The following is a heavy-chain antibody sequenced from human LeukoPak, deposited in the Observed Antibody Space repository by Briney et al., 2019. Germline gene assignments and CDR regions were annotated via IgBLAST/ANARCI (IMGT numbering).Heavy chain of an antibody. CDR2: ISGSGGST. Sequence: GGSLRLSCAASGFTFSSYAMSCVRQAPGKGLEWVSAISGSGGSTYYADSVKGRFTISRDNSKNTLYLQMNSLRAEDTAVYYCAKVRGHGSGSHAFDYWGQGTLVTVSS. D-gene: IGHD3-10*01. CDR3: AKVRGHGSGSHAFDY. J-gene: IGHJ4*02. CDR1: GFTFSSYA. V-gene: IGHV3-23*01.